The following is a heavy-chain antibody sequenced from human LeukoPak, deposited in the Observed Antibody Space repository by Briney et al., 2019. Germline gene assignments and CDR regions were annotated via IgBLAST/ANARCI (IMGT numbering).Heavy chain of an antibody. J-gene: IGHJ4*02. CDR3: ARDDSSGYHPTTDY. CDR2: ISAYNGNT. Sequence: GSSVKVSCKASGYTFTSYGISWVRQAPGQGLEWMGWISAYNGNTNYAQKLQGRVTMTTDTSTSTAYMELRSLRSDDTAVYYCARDDSSGYHPTTDYWGQGTLVTVSS. V-gene: IGHV1-18*01. CDR1: GYTFTSYG. D-gene: IGHD3-22*01.